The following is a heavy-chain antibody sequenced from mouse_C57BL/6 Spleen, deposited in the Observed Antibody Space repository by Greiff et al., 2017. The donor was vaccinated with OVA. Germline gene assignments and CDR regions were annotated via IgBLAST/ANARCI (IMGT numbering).Heavy chain of an antibody. CDR1: GYSITSGYY. V-gene: IGHV3-6*01. D-gene: IGHD1-1*01. J-gene: IGHJ1*03. Sequence: EVQRVESGPGLVKPSQSLSLTCSVTGYSITSGYYWNWIRQFPGNKLEWMGYISYDGSNNYNPSLKNRISITRDTSKNQFFLKLNSVTTEDTATYYCAKGAVVATRYWYFDVWGTGTTGTVSS. CDR3: AKGAVVATRYWYFDV. CDR2: ISYDGSN.